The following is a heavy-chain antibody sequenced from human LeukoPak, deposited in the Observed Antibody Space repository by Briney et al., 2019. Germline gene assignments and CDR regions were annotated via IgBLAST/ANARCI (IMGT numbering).Heavy chain of an antibody. D-gene: IGHD6-19*01. CDR1: GGSISSSNW. J-gene: IGHJ5*02. V-gene: IGHV4-4*02. CDR3: ARSAVAGTINHWFDP. CDR2: IYHSGST. Sequence: SGTLSLTCAVSGGSISSSNWWSWVRQPPGKGLEWIGEIYHSGSTNYNPSLKSRVTISVDKSKNQFSLKLSSVTAADTAVYYCARSAVAGTINHWFDPWGQGTLVTVSS.